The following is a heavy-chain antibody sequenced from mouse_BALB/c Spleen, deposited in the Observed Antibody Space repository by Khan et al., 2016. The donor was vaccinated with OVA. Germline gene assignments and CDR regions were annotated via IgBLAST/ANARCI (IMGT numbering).Heavy chain of an antibody. CDR2: IRLKSNNYAT. J-gene: IGHJ3*01. CDR3: PRPCGYYAWFAY. Sequence: EVKLEGSGGGLVQPGGSMKLSCVASGFTFSNFWMNWVRQSPEKGLEWSAEIRLKSNNYATHYAESEKGRFTISRDYSTSSVYLQINNLRAASTGLSYCPRPCGYYAWFAYWTHATLVTVSA. CDR1: GFTFSNFW. D-gene: IGHD2-3*01. V-gene: IGHV6-6*02.